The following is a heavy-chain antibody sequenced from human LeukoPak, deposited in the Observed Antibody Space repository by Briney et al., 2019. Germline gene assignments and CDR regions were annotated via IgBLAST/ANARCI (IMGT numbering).Heavy chain of an antibody. Sequence: PGGSLRLSCAASGFTFSNCWMTWVRQAPGKGLEWVANIKGDGSEKYYAASVKGRFTTSRDNAKNSLDLQMNSLRAEDTGLYYCARWGFGGGVSWPHIDYWGQGILVTVSS. V-gene: IGHV3-7*01. CDR3: ARWGFGGGVSWPHIDY. D-gene: IGHD2-21*01. CDR2: IKGDGSEK. CDR1: GFTFSNCW. J-gene: IGHJ4*02.